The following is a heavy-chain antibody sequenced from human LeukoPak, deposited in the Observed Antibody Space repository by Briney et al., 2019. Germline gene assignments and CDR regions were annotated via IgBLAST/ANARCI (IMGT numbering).Heavy chain of an antibody. D-gene: IGHD6-6*01. CDR1: GGSISSYY. Sequence: KSSETLSLTCTVSGGSISSYYWSWIRQPPGKGLEWIGYIHYSGSTNYNPSLKSRVSVSVDTSKNQFSLKLSSVTATDTAVYYCATTTIGSSSSYYFDYWGRGTLVTVSS. CDR3: ATTTIGSSSSYYFDY. V-gene: IGHV4-59*01. CDR2: IHYSGST. J-gene: IGHJ4*02.